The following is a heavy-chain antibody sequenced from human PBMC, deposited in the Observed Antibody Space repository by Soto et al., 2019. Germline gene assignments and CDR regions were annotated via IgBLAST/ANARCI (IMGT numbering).Heavy chain of an antibody. CDR1: GFTFSSYS. D-gene: IGHD5-18*01. CDR2: ISSSSSYI. CDR3: ARESRGYSYGLLY. J-gene: IGHJ4*02. Sequence: EVQLVESGGGLVKPGGSLRLSCAASGFTFSSYSMNWVRQAPGKGLEWVSSISSSSSYIYYADSVKGRFTISRDNAKNSLYLQMNGLRAEDTAVYYCARESRGYSYGLLYWGQGTLVTVSS. V-gene: IGHV3-21*01.